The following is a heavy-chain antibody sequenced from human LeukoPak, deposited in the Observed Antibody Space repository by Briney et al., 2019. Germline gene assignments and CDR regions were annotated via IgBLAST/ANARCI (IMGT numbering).Heavy chain of an antibody. J-gene: IGHJ4*02. V-gene: IGHV3-21*01. D-gene: IGHD2-2*01. CDR2: ISSSSSYI. CDR3: ARDPIVVVPAAMPEFFDY. CDR1: GFTFSSYS. Sequence: PGGSLRLSCAASGFTFSSYSMNWVRQAPGKGLEWVSSISSSSSYIYYADSVKGRFTISRDNAKNSLYLQMNSLRAEDTAVYYCARDPIVVVPAAMPEFFDYWGQGTLVTVSS.